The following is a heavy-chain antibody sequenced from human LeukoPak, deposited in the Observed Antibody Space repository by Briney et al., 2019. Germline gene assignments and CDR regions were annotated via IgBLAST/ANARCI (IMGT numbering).Heavy chain of an antibody. Sequence: SETLSLTCTVSGGSISSYYWSWIRQPPGKGLECVGYIYYSGSTNYNPSLKSRVTISVDTSKNQFSLKLSSVTAADTAVYYCARHSDSSGGMDVWGQGTTVTVSS. V-gene: IGHV4-59*08. CDR1: GGSISSYY. D-gene: IGHD6-19*01. CDR2: IYYSGST. J-gene: IGHJ6*02. CDR3: ARHSDSSGGMDV.